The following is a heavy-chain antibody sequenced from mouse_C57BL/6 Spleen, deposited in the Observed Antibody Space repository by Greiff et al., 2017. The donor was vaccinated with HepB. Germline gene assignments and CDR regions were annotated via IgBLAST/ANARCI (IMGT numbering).Heavy chain of an antibody. V-gene: IGHV3-1*01. Sequence: EVQLQESGPGMVKPSQSLSLTCTVTGYSITSGYDWHWIRHFPGNKLEWMGYISYSGSTNYNPSLKSRISITHDTSKNHFFLKLNSVTTEDTATYYCARGGSSYDYYAMDYWGQGTSVTVSS. CDR1: GYSITSGYD. CDR3: ARGGSSYDYYAMDY. D-gene: IGHD1-1*01. CDR2: ISYSGST. J-gene: IGHJ4*01.